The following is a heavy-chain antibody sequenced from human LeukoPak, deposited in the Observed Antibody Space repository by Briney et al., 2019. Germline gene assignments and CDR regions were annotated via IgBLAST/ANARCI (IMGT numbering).Heavy chain of an antibody. V-gene: IGHV3-30*01. Sequence: GGSLRLSCAASGFTFSSYAMHWVRQAPGKGLEWVAVISYDGSNKYYADSVKGRFTISRDNSKNTLYLQMNSLRAEDMAVYYCARTRGVHSAAAGRNYFDYWGQGTLVTVSS. J-gene: IGHJ4*02. D-gene: IGHD6-13*01. CDR2: ISYDGSNK. CDR1: GFTFSSYA. CDR3: ARTRGVHSAAAGRNYFDY.